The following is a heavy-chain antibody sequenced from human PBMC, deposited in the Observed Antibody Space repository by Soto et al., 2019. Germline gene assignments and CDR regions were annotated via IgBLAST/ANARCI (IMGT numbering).Heavy chain of an antibody. CDR1: GLTFGNYA. D-gene: IGHD2-21*02. Sequence: EVQLLESGGGLVQPGGSVRLSCAASGLTFGNYAMSWVRQAPGKGLEWVSAISGDSGRTYYADSVKGRFTISRDNSTNTPYRQMNTLRAEDTAVYYCAVTRNCGRDCSAASYWYFDIWGRGTLVTVSS. CDR3: AVTRNCGRDCSAASYWYFDI. CDR2: ISGDSGRT. J-gene: IGHJ2*01. V-gene: IGHV3-23*01.